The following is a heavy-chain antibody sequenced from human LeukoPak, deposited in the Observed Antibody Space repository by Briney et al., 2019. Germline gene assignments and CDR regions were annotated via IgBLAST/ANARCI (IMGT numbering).Heavy chain of an antibody. Sequence: SQTLSLTCTVSGGSISSGSYYWSWIRQPAGKGLEWIGRIYTSGSTNYNPSLKSRVTISVDTSKNQFSLKLSSVTAADTDVYYCARDVPAASWGQGTLVTVSS. J-gene: IGHJ4*02. CDR3: ARDVPAAS. D-gene: IGHD2-2*01. V-gene: IGHV4-61*02. CDR1: GGSISSGSYY. CDR2: IYTSGST.